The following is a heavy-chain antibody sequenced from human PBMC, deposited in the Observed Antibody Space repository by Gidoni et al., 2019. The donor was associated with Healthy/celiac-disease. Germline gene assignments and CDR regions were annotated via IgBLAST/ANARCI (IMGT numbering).Heavy chain of an antibody. CDR2: IWYDGSNK. Sequence: QVQLVASGGGVVQPGRSLRPSCAASGFNFSSYGMHWVRQAPGKGLEWVAVIWYDGSNKYYADSVKGRFTISRDNSKNTLYLQMNSLRAEDTAVYYCAREYYYDSSGSMGYFDYWGQGTLVTVSS. D-gene: IGHD3-22*01. J-gene: IGHJ4*02. V-gene: IGHV3-33*01. CDR3: AREYYYDSSGSMGYFDY. CDR1: GFNFSSYG.